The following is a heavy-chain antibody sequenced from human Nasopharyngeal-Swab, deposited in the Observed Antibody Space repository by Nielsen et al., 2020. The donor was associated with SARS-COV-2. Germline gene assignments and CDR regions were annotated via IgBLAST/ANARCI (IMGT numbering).Heavy chain of an antibody. CDR3: ARDGAAVAGGLDY. J-gene: IGHJ4*02. V-gene: IGHV3-30*04. CDR1: GFTFSSYA. CDR2: ISYDGSNK. Sequence: GESLKISCAASGFTFSSYAMHWVRQAPGKGLEWVAVISYDGSNKYYADSVKGRFTISRDNSKNTLYLQMNSLRAEDTAVYYCARDGAAVAGGLDYWGQGTLVTVSS. D-gene: IGHD6-19*01.